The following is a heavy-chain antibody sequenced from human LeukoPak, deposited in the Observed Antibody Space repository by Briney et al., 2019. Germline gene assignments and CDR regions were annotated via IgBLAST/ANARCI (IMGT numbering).Heavy chain of an antibody. Sequence: GGSLRLSCEASGFTFSIYEVNRVRQVPGKGLEWLSHISDSGSSVHYADSVKGRFTISRDNAKKSLYLQMNSLRAEDTAVYYCAKSILRGGAFDIWGQGTMVTVSS. CDR1: GFTFSIYE. D-gene: IGHD4-17*01. CDR2: ISDSGSSV. J-gene: IGHJ3*02. CDR3: AKSILRGGAFDI. V-gene: IGHV3-48*03.